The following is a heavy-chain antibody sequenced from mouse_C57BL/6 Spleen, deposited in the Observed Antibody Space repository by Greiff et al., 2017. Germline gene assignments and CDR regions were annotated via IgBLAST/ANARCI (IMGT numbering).Heavy chain of an antibody. CDR2: IWSGGST. CDR3: ARKGNYDYAMEY. D-gene: IGHD2-4*01. J-gene: IGHJ4*01. CDR1: GFSLTSYG. Sequence: VKLMESGPGLVQPSQSLSITCTVSGFSLTSYGVHWVRQSPGTGLEWLGVIWSGGSTDYNAAFISRLSISKDNSKSQVFFKMNSLQADDTAIYYCARKGNYDYAMEYRGQGASVTVSS. V-gene: IGHV2-2*01.